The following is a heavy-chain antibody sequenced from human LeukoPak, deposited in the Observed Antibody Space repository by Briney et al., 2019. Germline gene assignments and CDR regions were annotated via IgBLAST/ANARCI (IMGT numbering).Heavy chain of an antibody. CDR1: GFTFSSYA. CDR3: ARGLIYVWGSYRPDYYFDY. CDR2: ISGSGGST. J-gene: IGHJ4*02. V-gene: IGHV3-23*01. Sequence: GGSLRLSCAASGFTFSSYAMSWVRQAPGKGLEWVSAISGSGGSTYYADSVKGRFTISRDNSKNTLYLQMNSLRAEDTAVYYCARGLIYVWGSYRPDYYFDYWGQGTLVTVSS. D-gene: IGHD3-16*02.